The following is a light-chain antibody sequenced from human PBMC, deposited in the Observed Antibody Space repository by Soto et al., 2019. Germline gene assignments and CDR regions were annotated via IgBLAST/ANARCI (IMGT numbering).Light chain of an antibody. V-gene: IGKV3-15*01. Sequence: EIVMTQSPATLSVSLGERATLSCRASQSVRSNLAWYQQKPGQAPRLLISDASTRAPGIPARFSGSGSGTELTLTISSLQSDYFAVYHCQQYNNWPPTFGHGTRLEIK. CDR1: QSVRSN. CDR3: QQYNNWPPT. J-gene: IGKJ5*01. CDR2: DAS.